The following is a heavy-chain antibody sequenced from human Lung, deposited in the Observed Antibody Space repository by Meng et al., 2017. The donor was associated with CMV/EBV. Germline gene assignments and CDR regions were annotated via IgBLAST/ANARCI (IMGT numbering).Heavy chain of an antibody. D-gene: IGHD6-6*01. V-gene: IGHV5-51*01. CDR1: GYSFTSYW. CDR2: IYPGDSDT. Sequence: GEXXKISCKGSGYSFTSYWIGWVRQMPGKGLEWMGIIYPGDSDTRYSPSFQGQVTISADKSISTAYLQWSSLKASDTAMYYCARKEESYSSSGFDYLGQGXLVTVSS. J-gene: IGHJ4*02. CDR3: ARKEESYSSSGFDY.